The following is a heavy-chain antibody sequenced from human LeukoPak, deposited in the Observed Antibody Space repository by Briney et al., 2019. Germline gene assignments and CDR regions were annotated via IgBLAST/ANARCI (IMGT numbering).Heavy chain of an antibody. D-gene: IGHD6-13*01. CDR2: INPNSGGT. CDR3: ARVRVYSSSWESLDP. V-gene: IGHV1-2*02. CDR1: GYTFTSYD. J-gene: IGHJ5*02. Sequence: ASVKVSCKASGYTFTSYDINWVRQAPGQGLEWMGWINPNSGGTNYAQKFQGRVTMTRDTSISTAYMELSRLRSDDTAVYYCARVRVYSSSWESLDPWGQGTLVTVSS.